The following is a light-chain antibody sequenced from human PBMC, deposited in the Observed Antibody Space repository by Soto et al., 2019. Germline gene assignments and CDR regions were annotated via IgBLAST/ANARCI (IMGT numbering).Light chain of an antibody. J-gene: IGLJ2*01. CDR1: SSNIGSNY. V-gene: IGLV1-47*01. CDR2: RNN. CDR3: AAWDDSLSGVV. Sequence: QSVLTQPPSASGTPGQRVTISCSGSSSNIGSNYVYWYQRLPGTAPKLLIYRNNQRPSGVPDRFSGSKSGTSASLAISGLRSADEADYYCAAWDDSLSGVVFGGGTQLTVL.